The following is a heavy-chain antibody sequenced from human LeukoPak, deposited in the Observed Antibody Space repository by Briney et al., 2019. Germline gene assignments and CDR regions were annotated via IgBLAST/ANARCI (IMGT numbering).Heavy chain of an antibody. D-gene: IGHD5-18*01. V-gene: IGHV4-39*01. CDR3: ASRTDTSVVIYHYMDV. Sequence: SETLSLTCTVSGGSISSNYFYWGWIRQPPGKGLEWIGTIYYSGSTYYNPSLKSRITISVDTSKNQFSLKLRSVTAADTAVYYCASRTDTSVVIYHYMDVWGKGTTVTVSS. J-gene: IGHJ6*03. CDR2: IYYSGST. CDR1: GGSISSNYFY.